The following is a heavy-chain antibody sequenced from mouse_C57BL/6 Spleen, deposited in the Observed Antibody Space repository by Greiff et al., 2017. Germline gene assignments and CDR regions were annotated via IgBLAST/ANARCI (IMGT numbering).Heavy chain of an antibody. V-gene: IGHV1-64*01. CDR1: GYTFTGYW. CDR2: IHPNSGST. Sequence: QVQLQQPGAELVKPGASVKLSCTASGYTFTGYWMHWVKQRPGQGLEWIGMIHPNSGSTNYNEKFKSKATLTVDKSSSTAYMQLSSLTSEDSAVYYCASEHGYYALAYWGQGTLVTVSA. CDR3: ASEHGYYALAY. J-gene: IGHJ3*01. D-gene: IGHD2-3*01.